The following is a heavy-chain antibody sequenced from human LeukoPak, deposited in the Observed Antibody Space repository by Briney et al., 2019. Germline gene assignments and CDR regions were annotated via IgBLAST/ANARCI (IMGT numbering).Heavy chain of an antibody. CDR3: ASLAAAGYFDY. Sequence: PSETLSLTCAVYGGSFSGYYWSWIRQPPGKGLEWIGEINHSGSTNYNPSLKSRVTISVDTSKNQFSLKLSSVTAADTAVHYCASLAAAGYFDYWGQGTLVTVSS. D-gene: IGHD6-13*01. V-gene: IGHV4-34*01. CDR2: INHSGST. J-gene: IGHJ4*02. CDR1: GGSFSGYY.